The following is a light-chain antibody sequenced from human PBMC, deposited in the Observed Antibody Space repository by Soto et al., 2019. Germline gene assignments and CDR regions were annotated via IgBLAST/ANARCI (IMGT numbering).Light chain of an antibody. CDR1: QSISTY. CDR3: QQSYSTPYT. CDR2: AAS. Sequence: DIQMTQSPSSLSASVGDIVTITCRASQSISTYLNWYQQKPGKAPKVLIYAASSLQSGVPSRFSGSGSGTDFTLTIGSLQPEDFATYYCQQSYSTPYTFGQGTKLEI. J-gene: IGKJ2*01. V-gene: IGKV1-39*01.